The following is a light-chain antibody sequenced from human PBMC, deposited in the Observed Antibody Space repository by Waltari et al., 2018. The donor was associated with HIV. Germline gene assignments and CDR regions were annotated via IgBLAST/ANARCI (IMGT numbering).Light chain of an antibody. CDR3: QQFANWPSYT. J-gene: IGKJ2*01. CDR1: QGVGAN. Sequence: EIILTQSPAIVSASPGARVTPPCRASQGVGANLAWYQQKSGQAPRRLLARSHTAAPGVPARFSGSGVGTDFTLTITNLQSDDFAVYYCQQFANWPSYTFGQGTKL. V-gene: IGKV3-15*01. CDR2: RSH.